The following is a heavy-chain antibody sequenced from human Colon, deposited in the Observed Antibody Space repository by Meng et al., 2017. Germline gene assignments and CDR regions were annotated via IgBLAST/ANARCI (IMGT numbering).Heavy chain of an antibody. V-gene: IGHV4-31*03. CDR2: IYYSGST. J-gene: IGHJ4*02. CDR1: GGAIRSGGYY. Sequence: QVQLQESGPGLVKPSQTLSLTCTVSGGAIRSGGYYWSWIRQHPGKGLEWIGYIYYSGSTYYNPSLKSRVTISVDTSKNQFSLKLSSVTAADTAVYYCARAEYYYDSSGYYPRGYFDYWGQGTLVTVSS. D-gene: IGHD3-22*01. CDR3: ARAEYYYDSSGYYPRGYFDY.